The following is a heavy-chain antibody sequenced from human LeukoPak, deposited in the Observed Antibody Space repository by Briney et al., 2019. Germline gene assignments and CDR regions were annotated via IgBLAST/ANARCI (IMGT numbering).Heavy chain of an antibody. CDR1: GGSISSSSYY. V-gene: IGHV4-39*01. CDR2: IYYSGST. J-gene: IGHJ5*02. D-gene: IGHD1-20*01. CDR3: ASLYNWNEDNWFDP. Sequence: SETLSLTCTVSGGSISSSSYYWGWIRQPPWKGLEWIGSIYYSGSTYYNPSLKSRVTIFVDTSKNQFSLKLSSVTAADTAVYYCASLYNWNEDNWFDPWGQRTLVTVSS.